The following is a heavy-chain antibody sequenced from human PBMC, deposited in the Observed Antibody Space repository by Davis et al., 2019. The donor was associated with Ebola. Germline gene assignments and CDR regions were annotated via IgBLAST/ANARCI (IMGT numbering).Heavy chain of an antibody. CDR2: ISDSSSTI. CDR1: GLTFSTYS. V-gene: IGHV3-48*01. CDR3: ATSNGDYWYFDL. Sequence: GGSLRLSCAASGLTFSTYSMNWVRQAPGKGLEWVSYISDSSSTIYYADSVKGRFTISRHNSKNTLYLQMNSLRAEDTAVYYCATSNGDYWYFDLWGRGTLVTVSS. J-gene: IGHJ2*01. D-gene: IGHD4-17*01.